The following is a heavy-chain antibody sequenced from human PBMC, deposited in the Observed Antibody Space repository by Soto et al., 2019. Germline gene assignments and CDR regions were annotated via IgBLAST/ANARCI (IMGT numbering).Heavy chain of an antibody. CDR2: IYWDDDK. J-gene: IGHJ4*02. D-gene: IGHD6-6*01. V-gene: IGHV2-5*02. CDR3: AHEYSPNYYFDH. Sequence: QITLKDTGPTLLKPTQTLTLTCTFSGVSLSTSGVGVGWIRQPPGKALEWLALIYWDDDKRYSPSLKSRLTITKDTSKNQVVLTMTTMDPVDTATYFCAHEYSPNYYFDHWGQGTLVTVSS. CDR1: GVSLSTSGVG.